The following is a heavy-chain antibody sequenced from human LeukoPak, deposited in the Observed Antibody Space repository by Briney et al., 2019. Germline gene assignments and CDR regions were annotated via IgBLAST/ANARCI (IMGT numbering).Heavy chain of an antibody. CDR3: AKDTGVKWASLYARLIY. D-gene: IGHD3-16*01. Sequence: GGSLRLSCAASGFTFGNYGMHWVRQAPGKGLEWVSFIRYDGSNKYYADSVKGRFTISRGNSKNTLYLQMNSLRAEDTAVYYCAKDTGVKWASLYARLIYWGQGTLVTVSS. V-gene: IGHV3-30*02. J-gene: IGHJ4*02. CDR2: IRYDGSNK. CDR1: GFTFGNYG.